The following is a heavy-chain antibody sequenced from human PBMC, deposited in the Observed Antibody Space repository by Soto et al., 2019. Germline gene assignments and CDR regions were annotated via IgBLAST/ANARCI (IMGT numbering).Heavy chain of an antibody. CDR3: ARKYGSGTYYYYYGMDV. CDR1: GGSISSGGYY. V-gene: IGHV4-31*03. Sequence: SETLSLTCTVSGGSISSGGYYWSWIRQHPGKGLEWIGYIYYSGSTYYNPSLKSRVTISVDTSKNQFSLKLSSVTAADTAVYYCARKYGSGTYYYYYGMDVWGQGTTVTVSS. CDR2: IYYSGST. D-gene: IGHD3-10*01. J-gene: IGHJ6*02.